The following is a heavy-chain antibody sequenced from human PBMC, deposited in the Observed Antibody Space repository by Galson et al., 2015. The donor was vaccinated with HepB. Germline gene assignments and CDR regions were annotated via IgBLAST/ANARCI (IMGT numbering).Heavy chain of an antibody. CDR2: MNQDGSAT. J-gene: IGHJ6*02. D-gene: IGHD1-26*01. CDR1: GYIFRRYW. V-gene: IGHV3-7*03. CDR3: AREPGADV. Sequence: SLRLSCAGSGYIFRRYWMSGVRQAPGKGLEWVANMNQDGSATNYVDSVKGRFTISRDNTKNLLYLQMNNLRVDDTAVYYCAREPGADVWGQGTTVIVSS.